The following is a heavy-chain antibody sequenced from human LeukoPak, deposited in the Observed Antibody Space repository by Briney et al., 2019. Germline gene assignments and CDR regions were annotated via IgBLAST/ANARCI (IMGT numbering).Heavy chain of an antibody. CDR1: GGTFSSYA. V-gene: IGHV1-69*06. CDR3: ARDGYSSGWYKRYDAFDI. J-gene: IGHJ3*02. Sequence: ASVKVSCKASGGTFSSYAISWVRQAPGQGLEWMGGIIPIFGTANYAQKFQGRVTITADKSTSTAYMELSSLRSEDTAVYYCARDGYSSGWYKRYDAFDIWGQGTMVTVSS. CDR2: IIPIFGTA. D-gene: IGHD6-19*01.